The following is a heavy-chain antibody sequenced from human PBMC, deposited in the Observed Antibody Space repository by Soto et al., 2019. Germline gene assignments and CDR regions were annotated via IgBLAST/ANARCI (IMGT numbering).Heavy chain of an antibody. CDR2: ISAYNGNT. CDR1: GYTFTSYG. J-gene: IGHJ5*02. D-gene: IGHD3-3*01. CDR3: AGEGYYDFWGGYYNPLGLGRRYGWFHP. V-gene: IGHV1-18*04. Sequence: ASVKVSCKASGYTFTSYGISWVRQAPGQGLEWMGWISAYNGNTNYAQKLQGRVTMTTDTSTSTAYMELRSLRSDDPAVYYCAGEGYYDFWGGYYNPLGLGRRYGWFHPWGQGTVVTVSA.